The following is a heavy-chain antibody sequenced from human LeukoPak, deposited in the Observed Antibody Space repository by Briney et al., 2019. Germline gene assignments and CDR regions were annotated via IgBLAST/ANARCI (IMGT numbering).Heavy chain of an antibody. D-gene: IGHD4-23*01. CDR3: VKDHGKYDYGCNRREKYYFDY. CDR1: GFTFSSNG. J-gene: IGHJ4*02. V-gene: IGHV3-NL1*01. CDR2: IRSDGTT. Sequence: PGGSLRLSCAASGFTFSSNGMNWVRQAPGKGLEWVSVIRSDGTTAYADSVKGRFTISRDNSKNTQYLQMNSLRAEDTAVYYCVKDHGKYDYGCNRREKYYFDYWGQGTLVTVS.